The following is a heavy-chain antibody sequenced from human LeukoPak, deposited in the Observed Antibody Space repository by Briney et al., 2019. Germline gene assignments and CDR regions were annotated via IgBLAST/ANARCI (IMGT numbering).Heavy chain of an antibody. CDR2: IYYSGST. D-gene: IGHD3-10*01. CDR1: GGSFSGYY. Sequence: SETLSLTCAVYGGSFSGYYWSWIRQPPGKGLEWIGYIYYSGSTYYNPSLKSRVTISVDTSKNQFSLKLSSVTAADTAVYYCARAPVDGSGSSLDYWGQGTLVTVSS. J-gene: IGHJ4*02. V-gene: IGHV4-34*09. CDR3: ARAPVDGSGSSLDY.